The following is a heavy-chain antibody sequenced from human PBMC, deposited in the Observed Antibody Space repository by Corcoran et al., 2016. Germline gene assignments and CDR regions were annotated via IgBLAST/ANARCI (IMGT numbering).Heavy chain of an antibody. Sequence: QVQLQESGPGLVKPSETLSLTCTVSGYSISSGYYWGWIRQPPGKGLEWIGGIYHSGSNYYNPSLKSRVTISVDTSKNQFSLKLSSVTAAGTAGVYCAGERGGAVARLGVYGMGVWGQGTTVTVSS. CDR1: GYSISSGYY. CDR2: IYHSGSN. V-gene: IGHV4-38-2*02. CDR3: AGERGGAVARLGVYGMGV. D-gene: IGHD3-10*01. J-gene: IGHJ6*02.